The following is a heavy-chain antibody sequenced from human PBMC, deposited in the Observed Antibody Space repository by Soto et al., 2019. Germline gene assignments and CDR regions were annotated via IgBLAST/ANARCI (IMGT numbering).Heavy chain of an antibody. J-gene: IGHJ4*02. CDR3: VKGEYYYDSSGYYPFDY. CDR1: GFTFSNYG. Sequence: PGGSLRLSCAASGFTFSNYGMHWVRQVPGKGLEWVAVFSYDGSYKYYADSVKGRFTISRDNSKNTQYLQMSSLRADDTAVYYCVKGEYYYDSSGYYPFDYWGQGTLVTVSS. V-gene: IGHV3-30*18. D-gene: IGHD3-22*01. CDR2: FSYDGSYK.